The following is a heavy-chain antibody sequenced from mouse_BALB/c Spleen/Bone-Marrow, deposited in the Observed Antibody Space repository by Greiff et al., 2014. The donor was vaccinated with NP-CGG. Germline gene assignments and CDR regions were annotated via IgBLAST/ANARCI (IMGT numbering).Heavy chain of an antibody. CDR2: INPSNGRT. CDR1: GYTFTSYW. V-gene: IGHV1S81*02. CDR3: ARRTTTVVATDY. D-gene: IGHD1-1*01. J-gene: IGHJ2*01. Sequence: VKLVESGAELVKPGASVKLSCKASGYTFTSYWMHWVKQRPGQVLEWIGEINPSNGRTNYNEKFKSKATLTVDKSSSTAYMQLSSLTSEDSAVYYCARRTTTVVATDYWGQGTTLTVSS.